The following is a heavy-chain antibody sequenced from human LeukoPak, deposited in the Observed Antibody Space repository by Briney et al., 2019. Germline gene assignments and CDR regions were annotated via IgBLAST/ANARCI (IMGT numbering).Heavy chain of an antibody. V-gene: IGHV3-23*01. CDR1: GFTFSSYA. CDR3: AKDPQAMTLVVTHFDY. J-gene: IGHJ4*02. CDR2: ISGGAGST. D-gene: IGHD3-22*01. Sequence: PGGSLRLSCAASGFTFSSYAMSWVRQAPGKGLEWVSAISGGAGSTYYADSVKGRFTISRDNSKNTLCLQMNSLRAEDTAVYYCAKDPQAMTLVVTHFDYWGQGTLVTVSS.